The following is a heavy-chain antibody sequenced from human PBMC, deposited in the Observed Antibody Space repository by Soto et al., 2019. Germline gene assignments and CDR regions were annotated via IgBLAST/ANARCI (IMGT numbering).Heavy chain of an antibody. CDR3: ARELAGSGWYANWGFDY. D-gene: IGHD6-19*01. CDR2: INPNSGGT. J-gene: IGHJ4*02. Sequence: ASVKVSCKASGYTFTGYYMHWVRQAPGQGLEWMGWINPNSGGTNYAQKFQGRVTMTRDTSISTAYMELSRLRSDDTAVYYCARELAGSGWYANWGFDYWGQGTLVTVSS. CDR1: GYTFTGYY. V-gene: IGHV1-2*02.